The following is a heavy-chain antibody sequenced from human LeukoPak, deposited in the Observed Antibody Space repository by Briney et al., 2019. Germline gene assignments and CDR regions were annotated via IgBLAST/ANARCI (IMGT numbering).Heavy chain of an antibody. Sequence: GESLKISCKASGYSFTTYWIGWVRQMPGECLEWMGIIYPGDSDTRYSPSFQGQVTISADKSINTAYLQWSSLKASDSAMYYCARPPYSTPSGDYWGQGTQVTVTS. CDR1: GYSFTTYW. J-gene: IGHJ4*02. D-gene: IGHD2-2*01. CDR2: IYPGDSDT. V-gene: IGHV5-51*01. CDR3: ARPPYSTPSGDY.